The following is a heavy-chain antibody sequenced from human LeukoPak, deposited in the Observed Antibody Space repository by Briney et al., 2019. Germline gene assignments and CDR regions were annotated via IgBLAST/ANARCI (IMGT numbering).Heavy chain of an antibody. CDR1: GFTFSRHR. CDR3: GSGITEEDSVAIEH. D-gene: IGHD1-14*01. J-gene: IGHJ1*01. V-gene: IGHV3-74*01. CDR2: VNADESRA. Sequence: GSLRLSCAASGFTFSRHRMYWVRQAPGKGLVWVSRVNADESRAIIADSVKGRFTISRDNARDTVYLQMNSLCVEDTAVYFCGSGITEEDSVAIEHWGQGTLVTVTS.